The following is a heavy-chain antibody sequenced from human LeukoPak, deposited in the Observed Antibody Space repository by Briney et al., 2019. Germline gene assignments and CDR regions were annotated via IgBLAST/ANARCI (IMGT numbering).Heavy chain of an antibody. Sequence: GGSLRLSCAGSGFSFSSNTMSWVRQAPGRGLEWVSAISNNGGRTDYADPVKGRFTIYRDNSKSTLYLHMASLRAEDTAVYYCARDEDTSALSEYWGQGTLVTVSS. V-gene: IGHV3-23*01. CDR1: GFSFSSNT. CDR3: ARDEDTSALSEY. D-gene: IGHD2/OR15-2a*01. CDR2: ISNNGGRT. J-gene: IGHJ4*02.